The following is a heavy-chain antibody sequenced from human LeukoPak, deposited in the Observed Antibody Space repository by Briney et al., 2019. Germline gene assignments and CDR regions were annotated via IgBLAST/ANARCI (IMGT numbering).Heavy chain of an antibody. D-gene: IGHD2-2*02. V-gene: IGHV1-18*01. CDR3: ARDPTRYCSSTSCYRRHGMDV. CDR1: GYTFTSYG. Sequence: ASVKVSCKASGYTFTSYGISWVRQAPGQGLEWMGWISAYNGNTNYAQKLQGRVTMTTDTSTSTAYMELRSLRSDNTAVYYCARDPTRYCSSTSCYRRHGMDVWGQGTTVTVS. CDR2: ISAYNGNT. J-gene: IGHJ6*02.